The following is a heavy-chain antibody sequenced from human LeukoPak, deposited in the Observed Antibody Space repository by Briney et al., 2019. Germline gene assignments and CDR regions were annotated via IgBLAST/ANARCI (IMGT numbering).Heavy chain of an antibody. CDR2: ISWNSGTI. CDR3: VKGAAYHLGDAFDI. V-gene: IGHV3-9*01. J-gene: IGHJ3*02. Sequence: PGGSLRLSCAASGFTFGDYVMNWVRQAPGKGLEWVSGISWNSGTIGYADSVKGRFTISRDNAKNSLYLQMNSLRAEDTALYYCVKGAAYHLGDAFDIWGQGTMVTVSS. CDR1: GFTFGDYV. D-gene: IGHD2-15*01.